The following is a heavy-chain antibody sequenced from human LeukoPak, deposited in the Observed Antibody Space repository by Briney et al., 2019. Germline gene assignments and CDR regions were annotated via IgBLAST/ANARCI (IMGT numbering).Heavy chain of an antibody. V-gene: IGHV3-21*01. J-gene: IGHJ4*02. CDR2: ISSSSSYI. CDR3: ARDQGDYVWGSYPADY. D-gene: IGHD3-16*02. Sequence: GGSLRLSCAASGFTFSSYSMNWVRQAPGKGLEWVSSISSSSSYIYYADSVKGRFTISRDNAKNSLYLRMNSLRAEDTAVYYCARDQGDYVWGSYPADYWGQGTLVTVSS. CDR1: GFTFSSYS.